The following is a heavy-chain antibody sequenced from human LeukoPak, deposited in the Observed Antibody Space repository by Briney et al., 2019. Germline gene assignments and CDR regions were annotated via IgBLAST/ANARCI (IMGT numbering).Heavy chain of an antibody. CDR3: ARLSLDPANSGYDPGDY. V-gene: IGHV3-48*01. D-gene: IGHD5-12*01. Sequence: PGRSLRLSCAASGFTFSSYSMNWVRQAPGKGLEWVSYISSSSSTIYYADSVKGRFTISRDNAKNSLYLQMNSLRAEDTAVYYCARLSLDPANSGYDPGDYWGQGTLVTVSS. J-gene: IGHJ4*02. CDR1: GFTFSSYS. CDR2: ISSSSSTI.